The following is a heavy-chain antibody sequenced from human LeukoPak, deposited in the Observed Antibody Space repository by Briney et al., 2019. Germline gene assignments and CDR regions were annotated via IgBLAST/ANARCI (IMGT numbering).Heavy chain of an antibody. D-gene: IGHD6-6*01. J-gene: IGHJ4*02. Sequence: GGSLRLSCAASGFTFSSYSMNWVRQAPGKGLEWVSSISSSSSYIYYADSVKGRFTISRDNAKNSLYLQMNSLRAEDTAVYYCARDYTAWSSSSPLDYWGQGTLVTVSS. CDR3: ARDYTAWSSSSPLDY. V-gene: IGHV3-21*01. CDR2: ISSSSSYI. CDR1: GFTFSSYS.